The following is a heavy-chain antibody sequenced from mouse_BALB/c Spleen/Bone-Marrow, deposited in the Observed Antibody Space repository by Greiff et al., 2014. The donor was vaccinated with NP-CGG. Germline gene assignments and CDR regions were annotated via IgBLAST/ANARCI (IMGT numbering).Heavy chain of an antibody. CDR1: GYTFTSYW. J-gene: IGHJ2*01. V-gene: IGHV1-69*02. Sequence: QVHVKQSGAELVRPGASVKLSCKASGYTFTSYWINWVKQRPGQGPEWIGNIYPSDSYTNYNQKFKDKATLTVDKSSSTAYMQLSSPTSEDSAVYYCTRSYGSSYEYYFDYWGQGTTLTVSS. CDR2: IYPSDSYT. D-gene: IGHD1-1*01. CDR3: TRSYGSSYEYYFDY.